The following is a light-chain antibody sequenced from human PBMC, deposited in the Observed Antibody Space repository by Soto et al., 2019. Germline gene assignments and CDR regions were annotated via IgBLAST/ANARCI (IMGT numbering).Light chain of an antibody. CDR1: SRDVGGHKY. Sequence: QSVLTQPASVSGSPGQSITISCTGASRDVGGHKYVSWYQQNPGKAPKLVIYDVNNRPSGVSHRFSGSKSGSTASLTISGLQAEDEADYYCFSYTHSGARVFGGGTKVTVL. V-gene: IGLV2-14*01. J-gene: IGLJ3*02. CDR3: FSYTHSGARV. CDR2: DVN.